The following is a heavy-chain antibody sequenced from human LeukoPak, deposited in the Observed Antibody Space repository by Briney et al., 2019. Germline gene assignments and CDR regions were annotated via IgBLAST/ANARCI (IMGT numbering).Heavy chain of an antibody. CDR3: ARDYDDREGY. J-gene: IGHJ4*02. Sequence: GGSLRLSCAASGFTFSSYEMNWVRQAPGKGLEWVSYISSRAATIYYADSVRGRFTTSRDNAKNSLYLQMNSLRAEDTAVYYCARDYDDREGYWGQGTLVTVSS. D-gene: IGHD3-3*01. CDR2: ISSRAATI. V-gene: IGHV3-48*03. CDR1: GFTFSSYE.